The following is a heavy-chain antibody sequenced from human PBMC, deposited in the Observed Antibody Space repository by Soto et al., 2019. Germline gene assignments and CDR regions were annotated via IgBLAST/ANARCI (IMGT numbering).Heavy chain of an antibody. D-gene: IGHD2-2*01. Sequence: ASVKVSCKVSGYTLTELSMHWVRQAPGKGLEWMGGFDPEDGETIYAQKFQGRVTMTEDTSTDTAYMELSSLRSEDTAVYYCATMGLILGYCSSTSCYPLPLDVWGQGTTGTVS. CDR1: GYTLTELS. CDR3: ATMGLILGYCSSTSCYPLPLDV. J-gene: IGHJ6*02. CDR2: FDPEDGET. V-gene: IGHV1-24*01.